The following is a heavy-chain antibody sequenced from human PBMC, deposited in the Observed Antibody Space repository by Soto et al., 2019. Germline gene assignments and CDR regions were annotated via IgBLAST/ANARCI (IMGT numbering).Heavy chain of an antibody. Sequence: TLSLNCTVSGGSISSEGYYWSWFRQLPGKGLEWIGDIYYSGTTYHNPSLRSRLTISGDASKNQLSLKLSSVTAADTALYYCARGRGYSYGPYYFDYWGQGTLVTVSS. D-gene: IGHD5-18*01. CDR3: ARGRGYSYGPYYFDY. J-gene: IGHJ4*02. CDR1: GGSISSEGYY. V-gene: IGHV4-31*03. CDR2: IYYSGTT.